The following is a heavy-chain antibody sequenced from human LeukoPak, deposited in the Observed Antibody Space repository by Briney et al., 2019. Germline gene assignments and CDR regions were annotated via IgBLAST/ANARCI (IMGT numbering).Heavy chain of an antibody. V-gene: IGHV4-31*11. CDR2: IYYSGST. J-gene: IGHJ4*02. Sequence: SETLSLTCAVYGGSFSGYYWSWIRQHPGKGLEWIGYIYYSGSTYYNPSLKSRVTISIDTSKNQFSLKLTSVTAADTAVYYCARTPLDYDSSGHPRPRDDYWGQGILVTVSS. CDR1: GGSFSGYY. CDR3: ARTPLDYDSSGHPRPRDDY. D-gene: IGHD3-22*01.